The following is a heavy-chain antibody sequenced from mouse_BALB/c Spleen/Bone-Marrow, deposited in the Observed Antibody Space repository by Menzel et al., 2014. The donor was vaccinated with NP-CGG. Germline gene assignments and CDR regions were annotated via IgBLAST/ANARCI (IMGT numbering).Heavy chain of an antibody. D-gene: IGHD6-1*01. V-gene: IGHV2-9*02. Sequence: VKLVESGPGLVAPSQSLSITCTVSGFSLTSYGVHWVRQHPGKGLEWLGVIWAGGSTNYNSALMSRLSISKDNSKSQVFLKMNSLQTDDTAMYYCASSSFAYWGQGTLVTVSA. J-gene: IGHJ3*01. CDR3: ASSSFAY. CDR2: IWAGGST. CDR1: GFSLTSYG.